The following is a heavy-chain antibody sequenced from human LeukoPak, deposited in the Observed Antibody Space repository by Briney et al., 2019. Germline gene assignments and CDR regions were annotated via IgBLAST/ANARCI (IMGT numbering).Heavy chain of an antibody. CDR1: GFTFGSYA. CDR3: AKDPVYASGSYRFFDS. V-gene: IGHV3-23*01. D-gene: IGHD3-10*01. CDR2: ISISGGST. J-gene: IGHJ4*02. Sequence: GGSLRLSCAASGFTFGSYAMNWVRQAPGKGLKWVSFISISGGSTYYTDSVKGRFTISRGNSKNTLYLLMSILRAEDTAVYYCAKDPVYASGSYRFFDSWGQGTLVTVSS.